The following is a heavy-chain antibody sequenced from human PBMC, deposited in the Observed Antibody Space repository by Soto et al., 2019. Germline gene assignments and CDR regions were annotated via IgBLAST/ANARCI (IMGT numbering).Heavy chain of an antibody. CDR2: IYYSGST. D-gene: IGHD3-16*01. Sequence: SETLSLTCTVSGGSISSYYWSWIRQPPGKGLEWIGYIYYSGSTNYNPSLKSRVTISVDTSKNQFSLKLSSVTAADTAVYYCARAEGRSMITFGGFLNWFDPWGQGTLVTVSS. CDR3: ARAEGRSMITFGGFLNWFDP. J-gene: IGHJ5*02. V-gene: IGHV4-59*01. CDR1: GGSISSYY.